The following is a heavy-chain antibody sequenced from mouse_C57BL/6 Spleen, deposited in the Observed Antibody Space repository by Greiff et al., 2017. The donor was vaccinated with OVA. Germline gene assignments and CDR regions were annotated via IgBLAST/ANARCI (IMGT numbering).Heavy chain of an antibody. CDR3: ARSAKGAMDY. Sequence: VQLKQSGPELVKPGASVKISCKASGYAFSSSWMNWVKQRPGKGLEWIGRIYPGDGDTNYNGKFKGKATLTADKSSSTAYMQLSSLTSEDSAVYFCARSAKGAMDYWGQGTSVTVSS. CDR1: GYAFSSSW. CDR2: IYPGDGDT. J-gene: IGHJ4*01. V-gene: IGHV1-82*01.